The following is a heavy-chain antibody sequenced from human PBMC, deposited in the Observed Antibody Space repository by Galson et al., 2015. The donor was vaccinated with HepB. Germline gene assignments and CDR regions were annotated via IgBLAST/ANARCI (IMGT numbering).Heavy chain of an antibody. CDR3: ARDTPGTVTIDY. J-gene: IGHJ4*02. V-gene: IGHV3-33*01. CDR1: GFTFSSYG. D-gene: IGHD4-11*01. Sequence: SLRLSCAASGFTFSSYGMHWVRQAPGKGLEWVAVIWYDGSNKYYADSVKGRFTISRDNSKNTLYLQMNSLRAEDTAVYYCARDTPGTVTIDYWGQGTLVTVSS. CDR2: IWYDGSNK.